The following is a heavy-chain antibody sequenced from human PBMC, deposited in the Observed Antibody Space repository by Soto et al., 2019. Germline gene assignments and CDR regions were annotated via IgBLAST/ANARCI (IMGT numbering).Heavy chain of an antibody. CDR2: IWYDGSNK. CDR3: ASFPFCSGGSCYSHYYYGMDV. D-gene: IGHD2-15*01. J-gene: IGHJ6*02. CDR1: GFTFSSYG. V-gene: IGHV3-33*01. Sequence: WGSLRLSCAASGFTFSSYGMHWVRQAPGKGLEWVAVIWYDGSNKYYADSVKGRFTISRDNSKNTLYLQMNSLRAEDTAVYYCASFPFCSGGSCYSHYYYGMDVWGQGTTVTVSS.